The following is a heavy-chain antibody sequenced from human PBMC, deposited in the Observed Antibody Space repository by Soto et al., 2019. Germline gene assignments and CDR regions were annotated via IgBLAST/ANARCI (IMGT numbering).Heavy chain of an antibody. V-gene: IGHV3-7*01. D-gene: IGHD5-12*01. Sequence: EVQLVESGGGLVQPVGSLRLSCAASGFTFSNYWLSWVRQAPGKGLEWVANIKKDGSEKYYVGSVVGRFTISRDNAENSLYLQMNSLRAEDTAVYYCARLYLAATITSLDYWGQGTLVTVSS. CDR2: IKKDGSEK. J-gene: IGHJ4*02. CDR3: ARLYLAATITSLDY. CDR1: GFTFSNYW.